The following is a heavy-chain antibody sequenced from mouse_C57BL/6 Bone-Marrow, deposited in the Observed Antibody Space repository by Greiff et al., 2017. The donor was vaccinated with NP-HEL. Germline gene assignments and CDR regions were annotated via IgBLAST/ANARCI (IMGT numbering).Heavy chain of an antibody. D-gene: IGHD2-2*01. CDR2: FYPGSGSI. J-gene: IGHJ2*01. CDR3: TRHEDRGLQRYYFDY. V-gene: IGHV1-62-2*01. Sequence: QVQLQQSGAELVKPGASVKLSCTASGYTFTEYTIHWVKQRSGQGLEWIGWFYPGSGSIKYNEKFKVKATLTAAKSSSTVYMVLSRLTSEDSAVYFCTRHEDRGLQRYYFDYWGQGTTLTVSS. CDR1: GYTFTEYT.